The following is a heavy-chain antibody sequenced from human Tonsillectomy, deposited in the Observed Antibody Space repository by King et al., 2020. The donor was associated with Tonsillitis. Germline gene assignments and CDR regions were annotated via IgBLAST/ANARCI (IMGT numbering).Heavy chain of an antibody. J-gene: IGHJ3*02. CDR2: IYTSGST. CDR3: ARERAGATSGEAFDI. CDR1: GGSISSGSYY. V-gene: IGHV4-61*02. Sequence: VQLQESGPGLVKPSQTLSLTCTVSGGSISSGSYYWSWIRQPAGKGLEWIGRIYTSGSTNYNPSLKSRVTISVDTSKNQFSLKLSSVTAADTAVYYCARERAGATSGEAFDIWGQGTMVTVSS. D-gene: IGHD1-26*01.